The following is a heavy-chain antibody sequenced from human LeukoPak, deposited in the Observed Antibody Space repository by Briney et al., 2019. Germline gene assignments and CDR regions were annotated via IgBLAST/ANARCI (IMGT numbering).Heavy chain of an antibody. J-gene: IGHJ4*02. CDR3: AKDGGTHFDH. CDR1: GFPFRSYG. Sequence: GGSLRLSCELSGFPFRSYGKSWVRQAPGKGLEWVANIKQDGSEKYYVDSVKGRFTITRDNAQNSLTLHMNTLRADDTAVYYCAKDGGTHFDHWGQGTLVTVSS. D-gene: IGHD1-26*01. V-gene: IGHV3-7*01. CDR2: IKQDGSEK.